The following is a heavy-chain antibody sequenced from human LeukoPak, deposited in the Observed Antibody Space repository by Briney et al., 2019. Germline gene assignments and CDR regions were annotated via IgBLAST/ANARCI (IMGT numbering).Heavy chain of an antibody. CDR1: GGSISSGSYY. V-gene: IGHV4-61*02. J-gene: IGHJ4*02. D-gene: IGHD2-2*02. CDR2: IYTSGST. CDR3: AREEVVPAAIYVDY. Sequence: SETLSLTCTVSGGSISSGSYYWSWIRQPAGKGLEWIGRIYTSGSTNYNPSLKSRVTISVDTSKNQFSLKLSSVTAADTAVYYCAREEVVPAAIYVDYWGQGTLVTVSS.